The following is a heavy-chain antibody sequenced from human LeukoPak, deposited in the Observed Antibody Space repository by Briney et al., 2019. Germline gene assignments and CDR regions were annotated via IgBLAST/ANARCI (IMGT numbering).Heavy chain of an antibody. J-gene: IGHJ4*02. CDR3: ARDGVVGYGDHFDY. CDR1: GFTFSSYA. CDR2: ISYDGSNK. V-gene: IGHV3-30*04. Sequence: PGGSLRLSCAASGFTFSSYAMHWVRQAPGKGLEWVAVISYDGSNKYYADSVKGRFTISRDNSKNTLYLQMNSLRAEDTAVYYCARDGVVGYGDHFDYWGQGTLVIVSS. D-gene: IGHD4-17*01.